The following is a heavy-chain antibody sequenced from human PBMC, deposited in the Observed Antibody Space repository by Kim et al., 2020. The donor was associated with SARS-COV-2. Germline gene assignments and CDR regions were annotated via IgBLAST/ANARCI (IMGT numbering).Heavy chain of an antibody. V-gene: IGHV4-39*01. J-gene: IGHJ5*02. CDR3: ARLGPGLLNWFDP. D-gene: IGHD1-26*01. Sequence: STPSLKSRVTMSVDTSKNQFSLKLSSVTAADTAVYYCARLGPGLLNWFDPWGQGTLVTVSS.